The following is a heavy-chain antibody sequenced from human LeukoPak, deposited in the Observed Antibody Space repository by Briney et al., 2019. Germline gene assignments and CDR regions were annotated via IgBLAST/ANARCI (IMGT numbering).Heavy chain of an antibody. Sequence: QTGGSLRLSCAASGFTFSSYGIHWVRQAPGKGLEWVAFIRYDGSNKYYADSVKGRFTISRDNSKNTVYLQMNSLRDEDTAVYYCAKSRYSSSWRPLDYWGQGTLVTVSS. V-gene: IGHV3-30*02. CDR3: AKSRYSSSWRPLDY. CDR2: IRYDGSNK. J-gene: IGHJ4*02. CDR1: GFTFSSYG. D-gene: IGHD6-13*01.